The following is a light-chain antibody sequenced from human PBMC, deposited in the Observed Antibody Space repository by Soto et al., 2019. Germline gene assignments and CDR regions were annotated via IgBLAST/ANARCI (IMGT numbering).Light chain of an antibody. V-gene: IGKV3-20*01. CDR3: QQCGSSPWT. Sequence: IVLTQSPPTLSVSPGEGVTLSCRASQTVSSRIAWYQQKPGQAPSLLIYAASSRATGIPDRFSGGGSGTDFTLTISRLEPEDFAVYYCQQCGSSPWTFGQGAKV. J-gene: IGKJ1*01. CDR1: QTVSSR. CDR2: AAS.